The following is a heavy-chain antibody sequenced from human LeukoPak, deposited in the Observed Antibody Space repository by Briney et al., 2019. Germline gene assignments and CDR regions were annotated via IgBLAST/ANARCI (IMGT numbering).Heavy chain of an antibody. V-gene: IGHV3-33*01. CDR2: IWYDGSNK. CDR1: GFTFSSYG. CDR3: ARDHYGWFDP. J-gene: IGHJ5*02. D-gene: IGHD4-17*01. Sequence: GRSLRLSCAASGFTFSSYGMHWVRQAPGKGLEWVAAIWYDGSNKYYADSVKGRFTISRDNSKNTLYLQMNSLRAEDTAVYYCARDHYGWFDPWGQGTLVTVSS.